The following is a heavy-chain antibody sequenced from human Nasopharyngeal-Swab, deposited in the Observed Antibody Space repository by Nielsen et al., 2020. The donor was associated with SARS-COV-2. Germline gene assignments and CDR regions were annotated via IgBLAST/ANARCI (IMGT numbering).Heavy chain of an antibody. CDR1: GGSSSGYY. CDR3: ARGGNWDYYYGMDV. J-gene: IGHJ6*02. CDR2: INHSGST. D-gene: IGHD7-27*01. V-gene: IGHV4-34*01. Sequence: SETLSLTCAVYGGSSSGYYWSWIRQPPGKGLEWIGEINHSGSTNYNPSLKSRVTISVDTSKNQFSLKLSSVTAADTAVYYCARGGNWDYYYGMDVWGQGTTVTVSS.